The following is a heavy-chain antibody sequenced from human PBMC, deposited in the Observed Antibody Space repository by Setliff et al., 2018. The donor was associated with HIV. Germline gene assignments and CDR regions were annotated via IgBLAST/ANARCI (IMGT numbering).Heavy chain of an antibody. CDR3: ARGGRWEVLENWSDS. CDR2: ISSSGSTI. J-gene: IGHJ5*01. V-gene: IGHV3-11*04. D-gene: IGHD1-26*01. Sequence: GGSLRLSCAASGFTFRDYYMAWIRQAPGKGLEWISQISSSGSTINYADSVKGRFTLSRDNARNSLYLQMDSLRVDDTAYYYCARGGRWEVLENWSDSWGQGTLVTVSS. CDR1: GFTFRDYY.